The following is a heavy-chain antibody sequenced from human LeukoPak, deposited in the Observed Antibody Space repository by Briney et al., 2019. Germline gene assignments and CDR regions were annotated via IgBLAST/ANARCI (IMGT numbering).Heavy chain of an antibody. J-gene: IGHJ4*02. CDR1: GFIFSDYY. CDR3: ARCGDGLPCDFDY. Sequence: PGGSLRLSCDASGFIFSDYYMSWVRQAPGKGLEWISYISNPSSTRYYADSVKGRFTISRDSAKNSLYLQMNSLRAEDTAVYYCARCGDGLPCDFDYWGQGTLVTVSS. D-gene: IGHD3-10*01. V-gene: IGHV3-11*04. CDR2: ISNPSSTR.